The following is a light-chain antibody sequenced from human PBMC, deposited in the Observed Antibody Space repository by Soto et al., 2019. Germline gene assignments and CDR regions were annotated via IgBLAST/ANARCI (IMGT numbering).Light chain of an antibody. Sequence: EIVLTQSPGTLYLSPGERATLSCRASQSVSSSYLAWYQQKPGQAPRILIYGASSRATGIPDRFSGSGSGTDFTLTISRLEPEDFAVYYCQQYGSSPRTFGQGTRLEIK. CDR1: QSVSSSY. CDR2: GAS. CDR3: QQYGSSPRT. V-gene: IGKV3-20*01. J-gene: IGKJ5*01.